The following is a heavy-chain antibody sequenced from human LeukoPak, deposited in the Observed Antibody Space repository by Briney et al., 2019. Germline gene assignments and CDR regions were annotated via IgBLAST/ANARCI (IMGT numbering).Heavy chain of an antibody. CDR2: IYYSGST. D-gene: IGHD4-23*01. Sequence: SETLSLTCTVSGGSISSYYWSWIRQPPGKGLEWIGYIYYSGSTNYNPSLKSRVTISVDRSKNQFSLKLSSVTAADTAVYYCARGGGLRQAVIRLDDAFDIWGQGTMVTVSS. J-gene: IGHJ3*02. CDR1: GGSISSYY. CDR3: ARGGGLRQAVIRLDDAFDI. V-gene: IGHV4-59*12.